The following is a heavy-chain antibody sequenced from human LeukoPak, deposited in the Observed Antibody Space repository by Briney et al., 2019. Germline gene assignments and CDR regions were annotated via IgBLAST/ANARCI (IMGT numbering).Heavy chain of an antibody. CDR2: IYYSGTT. CDR3: ARQISDYYYYYIDV. D-gene: IGHD3-10*01. J-gene: IGHJ6*03. V-gene: IGHV4-39*01. CDR1: GGSISSSHYY. Sequence: SETLSLTCTVSGGSISSSHYYWGWIRQTPGKGLEWIGTIYYSGTTYYNPSLESRATVSEDTSKNQFSLTLRSVTAADTAVYYCARQISDYYYYYIDVWGKGTTVTVSS.